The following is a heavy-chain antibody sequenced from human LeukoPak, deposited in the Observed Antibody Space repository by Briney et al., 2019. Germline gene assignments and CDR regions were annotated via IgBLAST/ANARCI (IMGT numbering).Heavy chain of an antibody. CDR2: IYYSGST. J-gene: IGHJ5*02. Sequence: SQTLSLTCTVSGGSISGGGYYWSWIRQHPGKGLEWIGYIYYSGSTYYNPSLKSRVTISVDTSKNQFSLKLSSVTAADTAVYYCARIVVVPAATRSFDPWGQGTLVTVSS. D-gene: IGHD2-2*01. CDR3: ARIVVVPAATRSFDP. V-gene: IGHV4-31*03. CDR1: GGSISGGGYY.